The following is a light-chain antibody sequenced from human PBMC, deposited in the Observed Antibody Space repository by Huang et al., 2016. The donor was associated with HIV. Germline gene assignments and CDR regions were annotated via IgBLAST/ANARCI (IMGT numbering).Light chain of an antibody. J-gene: IGKJ1*01. Sequence: EIVLTQSPGTLSLSPGERATLSCRASQSVGSSVAWYQQRPAQAPRLLIYGASRRATGIPDRFSGSGSGTDFTLTISRLEPEDFVVYYCQQYGGSPRTFGQGTKVE. CDR1: QSVGSS. V-gene: IGKV3-20*01. CDR2: GAS. CDR3: QQYGGSPRT.